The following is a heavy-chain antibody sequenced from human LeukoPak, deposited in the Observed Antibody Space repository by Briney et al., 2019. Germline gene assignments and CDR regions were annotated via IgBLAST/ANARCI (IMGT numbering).Heavy chain of an antibody. V-gene: IGHV1-18*01. CDR2: ISAYNGNT. D-gene: IGHD3-22*01. J-gene: IGHJ3*02. CDR1: GYTFTSYG. Sequence: ASVKVSCKASGYTFTSYGIIWVRQAPGQGLEWMGWISAYNGNTNYAQKLQGRVTMTTDTSTSTAYVELRSLRSDDTAVYYCAREIVYYYVSSGYPRAFDIWGQGTMVTVSS. CDR3: AREIVYYYVSSGYPRAFDI.